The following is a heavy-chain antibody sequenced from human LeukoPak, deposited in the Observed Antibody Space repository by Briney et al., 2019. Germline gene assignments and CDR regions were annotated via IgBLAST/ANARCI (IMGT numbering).Heavy chain of an antibody. J-gene: IGHJ4*02. CDR3: AARQSYDSSGYYYESPNDY. Sequence: SVKVSCKASGYTFTSYGISWVRQAPGQGLEWMGGIIPIFGTANYGQKFQGRVTITADESTSTAYMELSSLRSEDTAVYYCAARQSYDSSGYYYESPNDYWGQGTLVTVSS. D-gene: IGHD3-22*01. CDR1: GYTFTSYG. V-gene: IGHV1-69*13. CDR2: IIPIFGTA.